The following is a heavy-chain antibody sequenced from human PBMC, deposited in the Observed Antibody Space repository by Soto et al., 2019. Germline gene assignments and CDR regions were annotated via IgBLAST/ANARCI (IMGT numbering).Heavy chain of an antibody. CDR2: IIPIFGTA. Sequence: SVKVSCEASGGTFSSYAISWVRQAPVQGLEWMGGIIPIFGTANYAQKFQGRVTITADGSTSTAYMELSSLRSEDTAVYYCASGSYCSSTSCYGGYYYYYGMDVWGQGTTVTVSS. CDR3: ASGSYCSSTSCYGGYYYYYGMDV. CDR1: GGTFSSYA. D-gene: IGHD2-2*01. V-gene: IGHV1-69*13. J-gene: IGHJ6*02.